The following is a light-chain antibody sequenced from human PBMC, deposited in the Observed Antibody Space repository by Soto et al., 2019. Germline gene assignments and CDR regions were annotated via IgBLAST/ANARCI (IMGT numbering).Light chain of an antibody. Sequence: EVVLTQSPGTLSLSPGERATLSCRASQSVSNNYFAWYQQKPGPAPRLLIFGSSDRATGTPDRFSGSGSGTDFTLTISRLEPEDVAVYYCQQDGSSPPYTFGQGTKLEIK. V-gene: IGKV3-20*01. CDR2: GSS. CDR3: QQDGSSPPYT. CDR1: QSVSNNY. J-gene: IGKJ2*01.